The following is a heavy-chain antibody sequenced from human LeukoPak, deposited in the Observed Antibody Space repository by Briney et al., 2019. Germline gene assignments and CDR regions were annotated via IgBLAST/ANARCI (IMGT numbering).Heavy chain of an antibody. CDR1: GYTFTNYA. CDR2: INAGNGNT. CDR3: ARGSYFYGSGSFMGSDY. Sequence: GASVKVSCKGSGYTFTNYAVHWVRQAPGQRLEWMGWINAGNGNTEYSQNFQDRVTITRDTSATTAYMELSSLRSEDTAVYYCARGSYFYGSGSFMGSDYWGQGTLVTVSS. V-gene: IGHV1-3*01. D-gene: IGHD3-10*01. J-gene: IGHJ4*02.